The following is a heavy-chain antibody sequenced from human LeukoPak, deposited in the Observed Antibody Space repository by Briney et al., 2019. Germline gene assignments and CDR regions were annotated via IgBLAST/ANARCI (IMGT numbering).Heavy chain of an antibody. J-gene: IGHJ4*02. CDR3: ARDSGYCSGGSCYPGYFDY. Sequence: PGGSLRLSCAASGFTFSSYWMSWVRQAPGKGLEWVANIKQDGSEKYYVDSVKGRFTISRDNAKNSLYLQMNSLRAEDTAVYYCARDSGYCSGGSCYPGYFDYWGQGTLVTVSS. V-gene: IGHV3-7*01. CDR2: IKQDGSEK. CDR1: GFTFSSYW. D-gene: IGHD2-15*01.